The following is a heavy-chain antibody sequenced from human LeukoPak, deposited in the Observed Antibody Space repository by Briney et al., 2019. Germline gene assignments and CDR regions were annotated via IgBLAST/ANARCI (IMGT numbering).Heavy chain of an antibody. Sequence: GGSLRLSCAASGFTFSSYSMNWVRQAPGKGLEWVSYISSSSTSMYYADSVKGRFTISRDNARNSLYLQMNSLRAEDTAVYNCARQNGAGYYYYFDSWGQGTLVTVSS. V-gene: IGHV3-48*01. CDR3: ARQNGAGYYYYFDS. CDR2: ISSSSTSM. CDR1: GFTFSSYS. D-gene: IGHD3-22*01. J-gene: IGHJ4*02.